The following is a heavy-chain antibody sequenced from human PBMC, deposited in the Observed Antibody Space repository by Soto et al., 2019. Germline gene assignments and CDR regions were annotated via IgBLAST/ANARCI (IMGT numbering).Heavy chain of an antibody. Sequence: SETLSLTCTVSGGSISSYYWSWIRQPPGKGLEWIGYMYNTGSTIYNPSLKSRVAISVDTSKNQFSLKLNSVTAADTAVYYCARDLWGYCGTDCYPLDVWGQGTTVTVS. V-gene: IGHV4-59*01. J-gene: IGHJ6*02. D-gene: IGHD2-21*02. CDR3: ARDLWGYCGTDCYPLDV. CDR1: GGSISSYY. CDR2: MYNTGST.